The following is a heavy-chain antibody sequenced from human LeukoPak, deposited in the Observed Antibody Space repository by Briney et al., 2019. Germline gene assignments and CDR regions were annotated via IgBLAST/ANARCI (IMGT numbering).Heavy chain of an antibody. J-gene: IGHJ3*02. CDR3: ARVLGFYDSSGYWADDAFDI. Sequence: GGSLRLSCAASGFTFSSYSMTWVRQAPGKGLEWVSSISSSSSYLYYADSVKGRFTISRDNAKNSLYLQMNSLRAEDTAVYYCARVLGFYDSSGYWADDAFDIWGQGTMVTVSS. V-gene: IGHV3-21*01. CDR1: GFTFSSYS. D-gene: IGHD3-22*01. CDR2: ISSSSSYL.